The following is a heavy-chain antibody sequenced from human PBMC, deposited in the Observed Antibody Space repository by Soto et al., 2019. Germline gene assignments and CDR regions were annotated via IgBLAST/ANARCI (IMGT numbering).Heavy chain of an antibody. Sequence: QVQLVQSGPEVKKPGASVKVSCKASGYTLTDHGISWVRQAPGQGLEWMGWINPYNANTRYGEKVQGRVTMTTDTSRTVDMELTGLTSDDTAVYYCARDWTSPSCVSSSCPRGGWFDPWGQGTLVTVSS. CDR2: INPYNANT. D-gene: IGHD2-15*01. CDR3: ARDWTSPSCVSSSCPRGGWFDP. CDR1: GYTLTDHG. J-gene: IGHJ5*02. V-gene: IGHV1-18*04.